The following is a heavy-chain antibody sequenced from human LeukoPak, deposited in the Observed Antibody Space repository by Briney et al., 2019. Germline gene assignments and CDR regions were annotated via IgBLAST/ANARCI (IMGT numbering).Heavy chain of an antibody. J-gene: IGHJ5*01. CDR1: GGSISGYY. D-gene: IGHD2/OR15-2a*01. CDR2: INTSGTT. CDR3: ARGLSASYDFNWFDS. V-gene: IGHV4-4*07. Sequence: MPSETLSLTCTVSGGSISGYYWSWIRRPAGKGPEWMGRINTSGTTRYDPSLKSRVTMSVDTSKNQFSLKLTSVTAADTAVYYCARGLSASYDFNWFDSWGQGTLVTVSS.